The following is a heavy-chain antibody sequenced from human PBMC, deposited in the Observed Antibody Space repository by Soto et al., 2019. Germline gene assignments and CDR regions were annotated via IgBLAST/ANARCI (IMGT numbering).Heavy chain of an antibody. V-gene: IGHV5-51*01. Sequence: GESLKISCKASGYSFTSYWIAWVRQMPGKGPEWMGIIYPGDSDTRYSPSFQGQVTISADKSISTAYLQWSSLKASDNAMYYCARISGSRSWSGNSLLDPWGQGTLVTVSS. D-gene: IGHD6-13*01. CDR3: ARISGSRSWSGNSLLDP. J-gene: IGHJ5*02. CDR2: IYPGDSDT. CDR1: GYSFTSYW.